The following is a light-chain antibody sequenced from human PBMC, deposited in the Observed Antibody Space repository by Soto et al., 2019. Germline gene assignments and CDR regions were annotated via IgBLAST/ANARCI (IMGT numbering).Light chain of an antibody. V-gene: IGLV2-14*01. CDR3: SSSTISSTV. J-gene: IGLJ6*01. CDR2: DVS. CDR1: SSDVGGYNY. Sequence: QSVLTQPASVSGSPGQSITISCTGTSSDVGGYNYVSWYQQHPGKAPKLMIYDVSNRPSGVSNRFSGSKSGNTASLTISGLQADDEADYYCSSSTISSTVFGTGTQLTVL.